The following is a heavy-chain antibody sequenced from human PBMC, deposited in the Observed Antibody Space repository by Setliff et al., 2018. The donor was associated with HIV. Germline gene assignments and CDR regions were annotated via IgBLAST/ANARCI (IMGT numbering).Heavy chain of an antibody. CDR1: GGSLSSSSYY. CDR3: ASPASGGSSGQYHY. Sequence: LSLTCTVSGGSLSSSSYYWGWIRQPPGKGLEWIGSIYYSGSTYYNPSLKSRVTISVDTSKNQFSLKLSSVTAADTAVYYCASPASGGSSGQYHYWGQGTLVTVSS. D-gene: IGHD6-19*01. CDR2: IYYSGST. J-gene: IGHJ4*02. V-gene: IGHV4-39*01.